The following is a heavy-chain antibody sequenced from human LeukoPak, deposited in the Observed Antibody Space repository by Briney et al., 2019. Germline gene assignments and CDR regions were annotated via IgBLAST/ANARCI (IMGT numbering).Heavy chain of an antibody. CDR2: IGICGDT. CDR3: ARGGIQVSGIDEFDY. J-gene: IGHJ4*02. Sequence: PGGSLRLSCAASGFTCIDYDMHWVRQVIGKGLEWVSAIGICGDTNYSGSVKGRFTISRENAESSLYLQMNSLRAEDTAVYYCARGGIQVSGIDEFDYWGQGTLVTVSS. D-gene: IGHD6-19*01. V-gene: IGHV3-13*01. CDR1: GFTCIDYD.